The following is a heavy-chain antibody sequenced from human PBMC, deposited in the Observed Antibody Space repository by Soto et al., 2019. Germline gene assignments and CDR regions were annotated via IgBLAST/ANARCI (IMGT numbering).Heavy chain of an antibody. J-gene: IGHJ4*02. CDR3: VRVAADDYMHWWYFDY. CDR2: VSAYNGNT. V-gene: IGHV1-18*01. CDR1: GYTFTRNG. D-gene: IGHD2-8*02. Sequence: QVQLVQSGAEVKKPGASVRVSCKASGYTFTRNGISWVRQAPGQGLEWMGWVSAYNGNTKYAPKLQGRVTMTTDTSTPTAYMELSSLRSDDTAVDYCVRVAADDYMHWWYFDYWGQGTLVTVSS.